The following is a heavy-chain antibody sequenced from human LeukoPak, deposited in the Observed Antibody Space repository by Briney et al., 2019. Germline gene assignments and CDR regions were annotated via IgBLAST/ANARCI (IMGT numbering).Heavy chain of an antibody. CDR2: LSSSSSAR. D-gene: IGHD7-27*01. V-gene: IGHV3-48*04. J-gene: IGHJ4*02. Sequence: GGSLRLSCAASGFTFNAYSMNWVSQAPGKGLEWVSYLSSSSSARYYADSVKGRFTSSRDNAKNSLYLQMNSLRAEDTAVYYCASGGKLTNWGNYWGQGTLVTVSS. CDR3: ASGGKLTNWGNY. CDR1: GFTFNAYS.